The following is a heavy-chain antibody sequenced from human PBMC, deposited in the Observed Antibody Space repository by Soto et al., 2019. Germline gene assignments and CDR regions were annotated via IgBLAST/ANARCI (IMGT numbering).Heavy chain of an antibody. CDR2: IVVGSGNT. CDR3: AAGEGGALTFYFY. Sequence: LVKVSCKASGFTFTSSAVQWVRQARGQRLEWIGWIVVGSGNTNYAQKFQERVTITRDMSTSTAYMELSSLRSEDTAVYYCAAGEGGALTFYFYWGQGTLVTVSS. V-gene: IGHV1-58*01. D-gene: IGHD3-9*01. J-gene: IGHJ4*02. CDR1: GFTFTSSA.